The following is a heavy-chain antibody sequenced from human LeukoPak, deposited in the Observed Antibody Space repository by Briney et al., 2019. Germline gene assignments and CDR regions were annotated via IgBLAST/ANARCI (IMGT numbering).Heavy chain of an antibody. Sequence: SETLSLTCTVSGGSISSYYWSWLRQPPGKGLEWLGYIYYSGSTNYNPSLKSRVTISVDTSKNQFSLKLSSVTAADTVVYYCARVESGYGDYLHTALAEYFQHWGQGTLVTVSS. CDR1: GGSISSYY. V-gene: IGHV4-59*01. CDR2: IYYSGST. J-gene: IGHJ1*01. CDR3: ARVESGYGDYLHTALAEYFQH. D-gene: IGHD4-17*01.